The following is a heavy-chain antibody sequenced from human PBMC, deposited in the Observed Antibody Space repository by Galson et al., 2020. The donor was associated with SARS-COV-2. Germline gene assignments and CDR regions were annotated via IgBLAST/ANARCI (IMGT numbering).Heavy chain of an antibody. CDR3: AAMWAGMTTGGGY. V-gene: IGHV1-58*01. Sequence: SAKVSCKASGFTFTSSAVQWVRQARGQRLEWIGWIVVGSGNTNYAQKFQERVTITRDMSTSTAYMELSSLRSEDTAVYYCAAMWAGMTTGGGYWGQGSLVTVSS. CDR1: GFTFTSSA. D-gene: IGHD4-17*01. CDR2: IVVGSGNT. J-gene: IGHJ4*02.